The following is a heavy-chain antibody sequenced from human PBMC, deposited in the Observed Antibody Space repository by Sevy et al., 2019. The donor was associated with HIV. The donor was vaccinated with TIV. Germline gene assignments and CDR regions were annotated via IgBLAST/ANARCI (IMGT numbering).Heavy chain of an antibody. D-gene: IGHD2-15*01. CDR2: ISGNVDNT. CDR1: GFTFSSYA. Sequence: GGSLRLSCAASGFTFSSYAMSWVRQAPGKGLEWVSSISGNVDNTYYADSVKGRFIISRDNSKNTLYLQMNSLRAEDTAVYYCAKRTWIVQRAFEYWGQGTLVTVSS. V-gene: IGHV3-23*01. CDR3: AKRTWIVQRAFEY. J-gene: IGHJ4*02.